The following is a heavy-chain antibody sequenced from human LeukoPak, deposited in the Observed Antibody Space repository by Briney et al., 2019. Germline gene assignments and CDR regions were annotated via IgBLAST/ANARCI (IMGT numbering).Heavy chain of an antibody. V-gene: IGHV1-69*04. CDR1: GGTFSSYA. J-gene: IGHJ4*02. Sequence: GSSVKVSCKASGGTFSSYAISWVRQAPGQGLEWMGRIIPILGIANYAQKFQGRVTITADKSTSTAYMELSSLRSEDTAVYYCARAYGDYSTYYFDYWGQGTLVTVSS. CDR3: ARAYGDYSTYYFDY. D-gene: IGHD4-17*01. CDR2: IIPILGIA.